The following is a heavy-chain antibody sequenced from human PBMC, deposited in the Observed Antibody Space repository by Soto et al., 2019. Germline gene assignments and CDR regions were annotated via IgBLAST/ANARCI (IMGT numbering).Heavy chain of an antibody. D-gene: IGHD1-1*01. V-gene: IGHV3-23*01. CDR2: ISGSGGST. CDR1: GFTFSSYA. CDR3: AHGFYAVRTAYSYYMDV. J-gene: IGHJ6*03. Sequence: GGSLRLSCAASGFTFSSYAMSWVRQAPGKGLEWVSSISGSGGSTYYADSVKGRFTISRDNSKNTLYLQMNSLRAEDTAVYYCAHGFYAVRTAYSYYMDVWGKGTTVTVSS.